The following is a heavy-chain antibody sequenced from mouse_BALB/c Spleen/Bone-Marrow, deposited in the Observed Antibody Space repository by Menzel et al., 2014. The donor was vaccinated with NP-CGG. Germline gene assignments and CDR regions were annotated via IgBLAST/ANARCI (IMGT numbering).Heavy chain of an antibody. D-gene: IGHD4-1*01. J-gene: IGHJ1*01. CDR2: ISSGSTSI. CDR3: ARRGNWDDFDV. Sequence: DVMLVESGGGLVQPGGSRKLSCAASGFTFSSFGMHWVRQAPERGLEWVAYISSGSTSIFYSDTVRGRFTISRDNPKNTLFLQMTSLTSEDTAMYYCARRGNWDDFDVWGAGTTVTVSS. V-gene: IGHV5-17*02. CDR1: GFTFSSFG.